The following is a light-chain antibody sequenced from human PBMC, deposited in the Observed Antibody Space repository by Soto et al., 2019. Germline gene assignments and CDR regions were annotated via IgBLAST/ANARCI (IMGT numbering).Light chain of an antibody. CDR1: SSDVGGYNY. V-gene: IGLV2-14*01. J-gene: IGLJ1*01. Sequence: QSALTQPASVSGSPGQSITISCTGTSSDVGGYNYVSWYQQHPGKAPKLMIYEVSNRPSGVSNRFSGSKSGNTASLTISGLQAXDEADYYCSSYTSSSTYVFGTGTKLTVL. CDR2: EVS. CDR3: SSYTSSSTYV.